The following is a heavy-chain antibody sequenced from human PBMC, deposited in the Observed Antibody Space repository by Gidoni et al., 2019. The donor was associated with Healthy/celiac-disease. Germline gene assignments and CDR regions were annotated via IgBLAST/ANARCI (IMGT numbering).Heavy chain of an antibody. D-gene: IGHD2-15*01. J-gene: IGHJ3*02. CDR1: GGSISSGGYY. CDR2: IYYSGST. V-gene: IGHV4-31*03. CDR3: ARFGWSTEKRVVVVAARENDAFDI. Sequence: QVQLQESGPGLVKPSQTLSLTCTVSGGSISSGGYYWSWIRQHPGKGLEWIGYIYYSGSTYYNPSLKSRVTISVDTSKNQFSLKLSSVTAADTAVYYCARFGWSTEKRVVVVAARENDAFDIWGQGTMVTVSS.